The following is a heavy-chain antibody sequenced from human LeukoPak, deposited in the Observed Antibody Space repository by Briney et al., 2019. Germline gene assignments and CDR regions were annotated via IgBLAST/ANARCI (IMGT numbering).Heavy chain of an antibody. D-gene: IGHD4-17*01. CDR3: ARAPYGIDAFDI. J-gene: IGHJ3*02. CDR2: ISSSSSYI. CDR1: GFTFSSYS. Sequence: GGSLRLSCAASGFTFSSYSMNWVRQAPGKWLEWVSSISSSSSYIYYADSVKGRFTISRDNAKNSLYLQMNSLRAEDTAVYYCARAPYGIDAFDIWGQGTMVTVSS. V-gene: IGHV3-21*01.